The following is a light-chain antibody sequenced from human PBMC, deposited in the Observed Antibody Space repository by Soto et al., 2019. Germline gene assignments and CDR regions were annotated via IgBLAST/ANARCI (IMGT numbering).Light chain of an antibody. CDR3: HEFDSPQWT. CDR2: SLS. J-gene: IGKJ1*01. Sequence: VLTQSPATLSLSPGDRATLYCRANHRASRQYLSWYQQRPCQPPSLLIYSLSMRAYGVPDRFSGSGSGFEFTITINSPAPEDFAVQYYHEFDSPQWTFGQGT. V-gene: IGKV3-20*01. CDR1: HRASRQY.